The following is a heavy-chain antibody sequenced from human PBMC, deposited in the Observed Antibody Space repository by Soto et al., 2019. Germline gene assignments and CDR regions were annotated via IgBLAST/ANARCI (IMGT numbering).Heavy chain of an antibody. CDR3: AREVMPVVTPTQPYWYFDL. V-gene: IGHV3-33*01. J-gene: IGHJ2*01. Sequence: QVQLVESGGGVVQPGRSLRLSCAASGFTFSSYGIHWVRQAPGSGLEWVAVIWYDGSNKYYADSVKGRFTISRDNSKNTLYLQMNSLRAEDTAVYYCAREVMPVVTPTQPYWYFDLWGRGTLVTVSS. CDR1: GFTFSSYG. CDR2: IWYDGSNK. D-gene: IGHD2-21*02.